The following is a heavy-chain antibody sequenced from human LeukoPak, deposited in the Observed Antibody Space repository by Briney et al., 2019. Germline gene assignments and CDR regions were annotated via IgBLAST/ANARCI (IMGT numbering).Heavy chain of an antibody. J-gene: IGHJ6*03. V-gene: IGHV4-59*01. CDR3: ARESRRWNPERYSGYDSAGGGDYYYYMDV. CDR1: GGSISSYY. D-gene: IGHD5-12*01. CDR2: IYYSGST. Sequence: SETLSLTCTVSGGSISSYYWSWIRQPPGKGLEWIGYIYYSGSTNYNPSLKSRVTISVDTSKNQFSLKLSSVTAADTAVYYCARESRRWNPERYSGYDSAGGGDYYYYMDVWGKGTTVTISS.